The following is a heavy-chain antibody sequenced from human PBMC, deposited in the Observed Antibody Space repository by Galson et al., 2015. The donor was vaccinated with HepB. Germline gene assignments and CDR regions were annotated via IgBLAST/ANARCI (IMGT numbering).Heavy chain of an antibody. J-gene: IGHJ4*02. Sequence: SVKVSCKASGGTFSNYAISWVRQAPGQGLEWMGGIIPLFGTPTYAQKFQGRVTITADESSRTAYMELSSLTFADTAVYYCARAWNGDYFVDFDHWGQGTLVTVSS. CDR3: ARAWNGDYFVDFDH. CDR2: IIPLFGTP. D-gene: IGHD4-17*01. V-gene: IGHV1-69*13. CDR1: GGTFSNYA.